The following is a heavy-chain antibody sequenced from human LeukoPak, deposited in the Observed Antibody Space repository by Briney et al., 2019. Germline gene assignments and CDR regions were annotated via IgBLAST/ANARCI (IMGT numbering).Heavy chain of an antibody. CDR1: GGSISSISSNN. CDR2: IHYTGST. D-gene: IGHD5-18*01. J-gene: IGHJ5*02. V-gene: IGHV4-39*01. CDR3: ARLPIGYPNWFDT. Sequence: SETLSLTCAVSGGSISSISSNNWAWIRQPPGKGLELIAAIHYTGSTYYNPSFMSRVTISVDTSKNQFSLKLNSLTATDTAVYYCARLPIGYPNWFDTWGQGILVTVSS.